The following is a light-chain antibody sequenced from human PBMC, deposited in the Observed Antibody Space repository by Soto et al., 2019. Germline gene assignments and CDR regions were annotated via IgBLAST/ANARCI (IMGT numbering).Light chain of an antibody. V-gene: IGKV1-8*01. CDR2: AAS. J-gene: IGKJ5*01. Sequence: AIRMTQSPSSFSASTGDRVTITCRASQGISSYLAWYQQKPGKAPKLLIYAASTLQSGVPSRFSGSGSGTDFTLTISCLQSEDFGTYYCQQSYSTPTTFGQGTRLEIK. CDR3: QQSYSTPTT. CDR1: QGISSY.